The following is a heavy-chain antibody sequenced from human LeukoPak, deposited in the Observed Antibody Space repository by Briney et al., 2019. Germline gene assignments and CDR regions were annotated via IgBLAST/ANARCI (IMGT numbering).Heavy chain of an antibody. CDR1: GGSFSGYY. Sequence: PSETLSLTCAVYGGSFSGYYWSWIRQPPGKGLEWIGEINHSGSTNYNPSLKSRVTISVDTSKNQFSLKLSSVTAADTAVYYCARRGLGWLQLRPRYAFDIWGQGTLVTVSS. D-gene: IGHD5-24*01. CDR3: ARRGLGWLQLRPRYAFDI. J-gene: IGHJ3*02. CDR2: INHSGST. V-gene: IGHV4-34*01.